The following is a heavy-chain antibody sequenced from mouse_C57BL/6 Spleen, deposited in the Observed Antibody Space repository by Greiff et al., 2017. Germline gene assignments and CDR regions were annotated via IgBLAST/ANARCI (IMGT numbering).Heavy chain of an antibody. CDR2: IWRGGST. J-gene: IGHJ2*01. Sequence: QVQLQQSGPGLVQPSQCLSITCTVSGFSLTSYGVHWVRQSPGKGLEWLGVIWRGGSTDDNAAFMSRLSITKDNSKSQVFFKMNSLQADDTAIYYCAKNYGSSYAYFDYWGQGTTRTVSS. V-gene: IGHV2-5*01. D-gene: IGHD1-1*01. CDR3: AKNYGSSYAYFDY. CDR1: GFSLTSYG.